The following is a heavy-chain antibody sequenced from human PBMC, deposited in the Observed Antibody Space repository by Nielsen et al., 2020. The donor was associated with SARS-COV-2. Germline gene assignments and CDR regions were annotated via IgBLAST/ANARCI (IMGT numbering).Heavy chain of an antibody. Sequence: GESLKISCAASGFTFSSYGMHWVRQAPGKGLEWVAVISDDGSNKYYADSVKGRFTISRDNSKNTLYLQMNSLRAEDTAVYYCAKTYYYDSSGPGVAFDIWGQGTMVTVSS. D-gene: IGHD3-22*01. J-gene: IGHJ3*02. CDR3: AKTYYYDSSGPGVAFDI. CDR2: ISDDGSNK. V-gene: IGHV3-30*18. CDR1: GFTFSSYG.